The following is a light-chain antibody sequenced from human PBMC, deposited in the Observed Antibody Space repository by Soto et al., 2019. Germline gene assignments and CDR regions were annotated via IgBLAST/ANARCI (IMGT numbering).Light chain of an antibody. V-gene: IGKV3-15*01. Sequence: ERVMTQSPATLSVSPGDRATLSCRASQSMGSNVAWYQQKPGQAPRLLIYGASTRATGIPARFSGTGSGTDFTLTISSLEPEDFAVYYCQHRSIWPVSFGQGTRLEI. CDR3: QHRSIWPVS. CDR2: GAS. J-gene: IGKJ5*01. CDR1: QSMGSN.